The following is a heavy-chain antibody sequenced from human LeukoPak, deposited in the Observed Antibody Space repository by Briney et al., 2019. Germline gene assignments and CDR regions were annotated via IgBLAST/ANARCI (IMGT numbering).Heavy chain of an antibody. V-gene: IGHV4-39*01. Sequence: KTSEALSLACAVPGGSISSSSYYSGWIRQPPGEGLEWIGSIYYSGNYYYNPSLKSQVTISVDTSKNQFSLKLSSVTAADTAVYYCARLGSPIGFAFDIWGQGTMVTVSS. J-gene: IGHJ3*02. CDR3: ARLGSPIGFAFDI. CDR2: IYYSGNY. CDR1: GGSISSSSYY. D-gene: IGHD3-10*01.